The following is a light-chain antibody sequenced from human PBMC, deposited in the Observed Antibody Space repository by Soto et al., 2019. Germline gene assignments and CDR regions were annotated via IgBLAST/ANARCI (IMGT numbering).Light chain of an antibody. V-gene: IGKV1-39*01. CDR3: QQSYSTPPGT. J-gene: IGKJ1*01. CDR2: AAS. CDR1: QSISSY. Sequence: DIQMTQSPSSLSASVGDRVPITCRASQSISSYLNWYQQKPGKAPKLLIYAASSLQSGVPSRFSGSGSGTDFTLTISSLQPEDFATYYCQQSYSTPPGTFGQGTKVDIK.